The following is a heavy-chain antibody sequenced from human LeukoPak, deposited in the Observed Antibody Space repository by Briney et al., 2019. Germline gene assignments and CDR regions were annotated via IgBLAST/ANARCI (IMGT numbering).Heavy chain of an antibody. Sequence: SETLSLTCAVYGGSFSGYYWSWIRQPPGKGLEWIGEINHSGSTNYNPSLKSRVTISVDTSKNQFSLKLSSVTAADTAVYYCAIEYSSSVDYWGQGTLVTVSS. D-gene: IGHD6-6*01. J-gene: IGHJ4*02. CDR1: GGSFSGYY. V-gene: IGHV4-34*01. CDR3: AIEYSSSVDY. CDR2: INHSGST.